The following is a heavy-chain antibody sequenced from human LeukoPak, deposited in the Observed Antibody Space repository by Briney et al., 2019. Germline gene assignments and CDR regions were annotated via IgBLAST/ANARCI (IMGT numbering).Heavy chain of an antibody. CDR2: IIPTLGIA. CDR1: GGTFSSYA. V-gene: IGHV1-69*04. J-gene: IGHJ4*02. D-gene: IGHD2-15*01. Sequence: ASVKVSCKASGGTFSSYAISWVRQAPGQGLEWMGRIIPTLGIANYAQKFQGRVTITADKSTSTAYMELSSLRSEDTAVYYCARAKDAVAATGIDYWGQGTLVTVSS. CDR3: ARAKDAVAATGIDY.